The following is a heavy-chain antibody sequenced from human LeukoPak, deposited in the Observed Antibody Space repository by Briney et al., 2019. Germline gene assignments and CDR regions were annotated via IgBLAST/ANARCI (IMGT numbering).Heavy chain of an antibody. CDR1: GFTFSSYA. J-gene: IGHJ4*02. CDR2: ISYDGSNK. D-gene: IGHD3-10*01. Sequence: GRSLRLSCAASGFTFSSYAMHWVRQAPGKGLEWVAVISYDGSNKYYADSVKGRFTISRDNSKNTLYLQMNSLRAEDTAIFYCANHFGGGQGALVTVSS. CDR3: ANHFG. V-gene: IGHV3-30-3*01.